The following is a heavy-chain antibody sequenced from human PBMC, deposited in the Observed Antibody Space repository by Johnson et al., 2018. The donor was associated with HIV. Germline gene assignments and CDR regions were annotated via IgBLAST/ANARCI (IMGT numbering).Heavy chain of an antibody. Sequence: QVQLVESGGGLVKPGGSLRLSCAASGFTFSDYYMSWVRQAPGKGLECVAVISYDGSNKYYADSVKGRFTISRDNSKNTLYLQMSSLRAEDTAVYYWAKCRGLGARGAFDIWGQGTMVIVSS. J-gene: IGHJ3*02. V-gene: IGHV3-30*18. D-gene: IGHD5-12*01. CDR1: GFTFSDYY. CDR3: AKCRGLGARGAFDI. CDR2: ISYDGSNK.